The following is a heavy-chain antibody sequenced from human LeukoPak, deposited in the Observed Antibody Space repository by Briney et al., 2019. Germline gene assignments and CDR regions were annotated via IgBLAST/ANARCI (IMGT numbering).Heavy chain of an antibody. Sequence: GASVKVSCKASGYTFTSYGISWVRQAPGQGLEWMGWISAYNGNTNYAQKLQGRVTMTTDTSTSTAYMELRSLRSDDTAVYYCARDSIVVVPAASLDPWGQGTLVTVSS. CDR1: GYTFTSYG. V-gene: IGHV1-18*01. CDR2: ISAYNGNT. D-gene: IGHD2-2*01. CDR3: ARDSIVVVPAASLDP. J-gene: IGHJ5*02.